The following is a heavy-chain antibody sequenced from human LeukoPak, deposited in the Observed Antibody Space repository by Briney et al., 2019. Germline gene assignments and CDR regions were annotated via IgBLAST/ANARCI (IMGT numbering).Heavy chain of an antibody. V-gene: IGHV3-33*01. CDR2: IWFDGSNK. Sequence: GGSLRLSCAPSAFTFSNYDMHWVRQAPGKGRGWVAVIWFDGSNKFYADSVKGRFTISRDNSKKPLYLQMNSLRAEDTAVYYCASSAGALIDCWGQGTLVIVSS. CDR1: AFTFSNYD. CDR3: ASSAGALIDC. J-gene: IGHJ4*02. D-gene: IGHD6-19*01.